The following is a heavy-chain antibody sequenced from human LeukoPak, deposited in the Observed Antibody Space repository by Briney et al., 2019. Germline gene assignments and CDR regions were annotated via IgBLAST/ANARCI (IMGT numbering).Heavy chain of an antibody. V-gene: IGHV3-9*01. CDR2: ISWNSGSI. CDR3: TKEGIAAAGRLNWLDP. CDR1: GFTFDDYA. Sequence: TGGSLRLSCAASGFTFDDYAMHWVRQAPGKGLGWVSGISWNSGSIGYADSVKGRFTISRDNAKNSLYLQMNSLRAEDTALYYCTKEGIAAAGRLNWLDPWGQGTLVTVSS. J-gene: IGHJ5*02. D-gene: IGHD6-13*01.